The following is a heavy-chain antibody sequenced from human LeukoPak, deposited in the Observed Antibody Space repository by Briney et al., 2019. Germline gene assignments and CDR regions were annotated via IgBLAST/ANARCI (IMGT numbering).Heavy chain of an antibody. CDR2: IQYRGDS. V-gene: IGHV4-39*01. CDR3: ASVRRGFGESSKYYSYYYMDV. CDR1: GGSISSSSYY. D-gene: IGHD3-10*01. Sequence: TSETLSLTCTVSGGSISSSSYYWGWIRQPPGKGLEWIGNIQYRGDSYYNPSLKSRVTISLDTSKNQFSLNLSSVTAADTAVYYCASVRRGFGESSKYYSYYYMDVWGNGTTVTISS. J-gene: IGHJ6*03.